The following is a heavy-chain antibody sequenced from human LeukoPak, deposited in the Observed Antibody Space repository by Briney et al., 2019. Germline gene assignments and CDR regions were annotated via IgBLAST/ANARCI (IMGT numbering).Heavy chain of an antibody. Sequence: GGSLRLSCAASGFTFSSYSMNWVRQALGKGLEWVSYISSTSSTIYNADSVKGRFTISRDNAKNSLYLQMNSLRDDDTAVYYCASSRQVDSWGQGTLVTVSS. CDR1: GFTFSSYS. V-gene: IGHV3-48*02. J-gene: IGHJ4*02. CDR3: ASSRQVDS. CDR2: ISSTSSTI.